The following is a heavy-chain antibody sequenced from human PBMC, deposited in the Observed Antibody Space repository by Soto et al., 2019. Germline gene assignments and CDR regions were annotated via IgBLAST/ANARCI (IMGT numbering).Heavy chain of an antibody. V-gene: IGHV4-31*03. CDR1: GGSISNGGYY. CDR2: IYYSGST. D-gene: IGHD3-10*01. J-gene: IGHJ4*02. CDR3: ARVWGYYFDY. Sequence: SETLSLTCTVSGGSISNGGYYWSWIRQHPGKGLEWIGYIYYSGSTYYNPSLKSRVTISVDTSKNQFSLKLSSVTAADTAVYYCARVWGYYFDYWGQGTLVTVSS.